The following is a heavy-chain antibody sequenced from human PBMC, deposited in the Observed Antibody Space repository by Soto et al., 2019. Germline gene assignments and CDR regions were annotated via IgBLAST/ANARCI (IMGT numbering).Heavy chain of an antibody. J-gene: IGHJ4*02. CDR2: IGTYNGIT. D-gene: IGHD6-19*01. CDR3: SLHLSRLDY. Sequence: QVQLVQSGTEVKKPGASVKVSCKASGYTFSNYAFSWVRQAPGQGLEWMGWIGTYNGITNYSQKFQDRVTLTTDTSTITAYLELRNLRFAYTAVYYCSLHLSRLDYWSQGTLLIVS. V-gene: IGHV1-18*01. CDR1: GYTFSNYA.